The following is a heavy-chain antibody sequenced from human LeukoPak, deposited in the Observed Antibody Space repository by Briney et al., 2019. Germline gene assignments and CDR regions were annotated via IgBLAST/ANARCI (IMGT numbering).Heavy chain of an antibody. CDR2: ISYDGSNK. Sequence: GGSLRLSCAASGFTFSSYGMHWVRQAPGKGLEWVAVISYDGSNKYYADSVKGRFTISRDNSKNTLHLQMNSLRAEDTAVYYCAKTDLTIAVRPLDYWGQGTLVTVSS. J-gene: IGHJ4*02. CDR3: AKTDLTIAVRPLDY. V-gene: IGHV3-30*18. CDR1: GFTFSSYG. D-gene: IGHD6-6*01.